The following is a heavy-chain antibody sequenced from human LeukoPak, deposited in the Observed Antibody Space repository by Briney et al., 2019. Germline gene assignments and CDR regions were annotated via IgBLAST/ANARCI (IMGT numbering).Heavy chain of an antibody. J-gene: IGHJ4*02. V-gene: IGHV4-59*02. CDR3: ASRKLGNDY. Sequence: SETLSLTCTVSGGSVTDYYWSWIRQSPGKGLEWIGYIYYTGTSYNPSLRSRVTISANTSKNQFSLKLISVTAADTAVYYCASRKLGNDYWGQGTLVTVSS. D-gene: IGHD7-27*01. CDR1: GGSVTDYY. CDR2: IYYTGT.